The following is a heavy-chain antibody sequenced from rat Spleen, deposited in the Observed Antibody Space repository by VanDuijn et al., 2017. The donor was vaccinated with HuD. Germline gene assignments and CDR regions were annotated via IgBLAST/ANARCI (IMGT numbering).Heavy chain of an antibody. CDR2: ISTSGGST. Sequence: EVQLVESGGGLVQPGRSLKFSCAASGFTFSNYDMAWVRQAPTKGLEWVASISTSGGSTYYRDSVKGRFTVSRDNAKSTLYLQMDSLRSEDTATYYCATAGTRVSRFAYWGQGVMVTVSS. J-gene: IGHJ2*01. CDR3: ATAGTRVSRFAY. D-gene: IGHD1-4*01. V-gene: IGHV5S23*01. CDR1: GFTFSNYD.